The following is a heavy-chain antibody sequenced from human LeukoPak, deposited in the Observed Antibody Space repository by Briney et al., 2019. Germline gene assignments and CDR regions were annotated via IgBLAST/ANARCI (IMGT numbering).Heavy chain of an antibody. V-gene: IGHV4-59*01. CDR3: ARVGDSSGYYYNYFDY. CDR1: GGSISSYY. CDR2: IYYSGST. Sequence: SETLSLTCTVSGGSISSYYWSWIRQPPGKGLEWIGNIYYSGSTNYNPSLKSRVTISVDTSKNQFSLKLSSVTAADTAVYYCARVGDSSGYYYNYFDYWGQGTLVTVSS. J-gene: IGHJ4*02. D-gene: IGHD3-22*01.